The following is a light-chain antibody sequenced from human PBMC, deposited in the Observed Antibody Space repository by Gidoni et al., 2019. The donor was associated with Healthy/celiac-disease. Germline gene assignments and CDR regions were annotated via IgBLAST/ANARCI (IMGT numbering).Light chain of an antibody. J-gene: IGKJ1*01. CDR3: QQYNSYRT. V-gene: IGKV1-5*03. Sequence: DIQMTQSPFTLSASVGDRVTITCRASQSISSWLAWYQQKPGKAPKLLIYKASSLESWVPSRFSGSGSGTEFTLTISSLQPDDFATYYCQQYNSYRTFGQGTKVEIK. CDR1: QSISSW. CDR2: KAS.